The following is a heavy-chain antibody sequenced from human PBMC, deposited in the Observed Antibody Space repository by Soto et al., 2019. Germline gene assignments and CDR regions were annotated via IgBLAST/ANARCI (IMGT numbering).Heavy chain of an antibody. CDR1: GFTVSSNY. V-gene: IGHV3-53*01. CDR3: AAFWSGYSPVAIDP. D-gene: IGHD3-3*01. J-gene: IGHJ5*02. Sequence: EVQLVESGGGLIQPGGSLRLSCAASGFTVSSNYMSWVRQAPGKGLEWVSVIYSGGSTYYADSVKGRFTISRDNSKNTLYLQMNSLRAEDTAVYYCAAFWSGYSPVAIDPWGQGTLVTVSS. CDR2: IYSGGST.